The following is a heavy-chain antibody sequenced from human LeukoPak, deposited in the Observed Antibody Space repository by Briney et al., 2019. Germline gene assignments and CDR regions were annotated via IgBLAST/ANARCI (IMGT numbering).Heavy chain of an antibody. D-gene: IGHD3-10*01. V-gene: IGHV4-4*02. CDR1: GGSISSSNW. CDR2: IYHSGST. J-gene: IGHJ6*03. CDR3: ARGRGLYYYGSGRHIPLHYYYMDV. Sequence: PSETLSLTCAVSGGSISSSNWWSWVRQPPGKGLEWIGEIYHSGSTNYNPSLKSRVTISVDTSKNQFSLKLSSVTAADTAVYYCARGRGLYYYGSGRHIPLHYYYMDVWGKGTTVTVSS.